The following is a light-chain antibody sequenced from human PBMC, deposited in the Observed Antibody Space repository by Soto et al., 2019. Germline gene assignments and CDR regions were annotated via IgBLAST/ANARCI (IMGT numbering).Light chain of an antibody. CDR2: ADN. V-gene: IGLV1-40*01. CDR3: QSYDTSLSGVI. CDR1: SSNIGAGYD. J-gene: IGLJ2*01. Sequence: QSVLTQTPSVSGALGQKITMSCTGSSSNIGAGYDVHWYQQFPGAAPRLLIYADNNRPSGVPDRFSASKSVTSASLAITGLQGEDEANYYCQSYDTSLSGVIFGAGTKLTVL.